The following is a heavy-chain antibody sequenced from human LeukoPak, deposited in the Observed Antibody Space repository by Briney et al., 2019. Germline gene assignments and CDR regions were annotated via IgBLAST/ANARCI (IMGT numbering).Heavy chain of an antibody. J-gene: IGHJ3*02. CDR3: ARMTSGAFDM. V-gene: IGHV4-34*01. CDR2: INHSGST. CDR1: SGSFNGYY. Sequence: SETLSLTCAVYSGSFNGYYWSWIRQPPGKGLEWIGEINHSGSTNYNPSLKSRVTMSVDTSKNQFSLKLSSVTAADPAVYYCARMTSGAFDMWGQGTMVTVSS.